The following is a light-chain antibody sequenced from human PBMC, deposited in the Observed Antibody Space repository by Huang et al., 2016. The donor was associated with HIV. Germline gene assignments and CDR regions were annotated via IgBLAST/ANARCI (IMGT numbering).Light chain of an antibody. J-gene: IGKJ5*01. Sequence: DIQLTQSPSYLFASVGDRVTITCRASQSIRNYLNWYQQKPGQATKFLIYAVSSLQSGVPSRFSGSGSGTDFTLTISSLQPEDFATYYCQQSYTTPTFGQGTRLEIK. CDR3: QQSYTTPT. CDR1: QSIRNY. V-gene: IGKV1-39*01. CDR2: AVS.